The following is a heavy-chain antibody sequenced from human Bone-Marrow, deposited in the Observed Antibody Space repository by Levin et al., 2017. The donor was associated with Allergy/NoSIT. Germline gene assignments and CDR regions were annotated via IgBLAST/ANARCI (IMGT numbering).Heavy chain of an antibody. Sequence: GSLRLSCAVSGVSFNPYYWSWIRQVPGKGLEWIVEVNHSGKTNYNPSLKSRVTLSIDASNNRFSLRLSSVTAADTGLYYCARGGTYGYYFDYWGQGTPFTVSS. D-gene: IGHD3-10*01. CDR2: VNHSGKT. CDR1: GVSFNPYY. CDR3: ARGGTYGYYFDY. V-gene: IGHV4-34*01. J-gene: IGHJ4*02.